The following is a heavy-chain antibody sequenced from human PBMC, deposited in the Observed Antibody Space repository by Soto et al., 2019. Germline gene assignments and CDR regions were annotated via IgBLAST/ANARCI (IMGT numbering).Heavy chain of an antibody. CDR1: GFTFSSYA. CDR3: ARANWYSEY. V-gene: IGHV3-30-3*01. J-gene: IGHJ4*02. D-gene: IGHD7-27*01. Sequence: GGSLRLSCAASGFTFSSYAMHWVRQAPGKGLEWVAVISYDGSIKYYADSVKGRFTISRDNSKNTLYLQMNSLRAADTAIYYCARANWYSEYWGQGTLVTVS. CDR2: ISYDGSIK.